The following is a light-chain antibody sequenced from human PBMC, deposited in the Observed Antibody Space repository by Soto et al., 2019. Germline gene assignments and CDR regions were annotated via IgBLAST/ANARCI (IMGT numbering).Light chain of an antibody. Sequence: EIVLTQSPGTLSLSPGERATFSCRTSQTINTEFLAWYQQRPGLAPRLLIHGTSNRATGIPDRFSGSGSGTDFTLTISALEPEDFAVYYCQRYGSSPLYAFGQGTKVEI. CDR3: QRYGSSPLYA. J-gene: IGKJ2*01. CDR1: QTINTEF. CDR2: GTS. V-gene: IGKV3-20*01.